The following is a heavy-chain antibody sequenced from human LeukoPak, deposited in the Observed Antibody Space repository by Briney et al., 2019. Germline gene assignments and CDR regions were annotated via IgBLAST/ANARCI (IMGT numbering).Heavy chain of an antibody. CDR1: GFTFSSYG. CDR3: AKKEEGYDFWSGPIDY. D-gene: IGHD3-3*01. CDR2: ISYDGSKK. Sequence: GRSLRLSCAASGFTFSSYGMHWVRQAPGKGLEWVALISYDGSKKYYADSVKGRFTISRDNSKNTLYLQMNSLRAEDTAVYYCAKKEEGYDFWSGPIDYWGQGTLVTVSS. V-gene: IGHV3-30*18. J-gene: IGHJ4*02.